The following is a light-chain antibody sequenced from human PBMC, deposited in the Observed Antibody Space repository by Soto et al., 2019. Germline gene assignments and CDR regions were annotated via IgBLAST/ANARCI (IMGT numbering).Light chain of an antibody. Sequence: DIQMTQSPPSLSASVGDRVTITCRASQGIGNSLAWYQQKPGTVPKLLIYSASTLQSGVPSRFSGSGSGTDFTLTISSLQHEDDSAYYCQKYNTVPATFGQGTRLEIK. V-gene: IGKV1-27*01. CDR3: QKYNTVPAT. CDR1: QGIGNS. CDR2: SAS. J-gene: IGKJ5*01.